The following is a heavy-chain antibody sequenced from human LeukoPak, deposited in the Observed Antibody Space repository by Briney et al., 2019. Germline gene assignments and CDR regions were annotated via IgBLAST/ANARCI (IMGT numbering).Heavy chain of an antibody. CDR2: IIPILGIA. J-gene: IGHJ6*02. V-gene: IGHV1-69*04. D-gene: IGHD4/OR15-4a*01. CDR1: GGTFSSYA. Sequence: SVKVSCKASGGTFSSYAISWVRQAPGQGLEWMGRIIPILGIANYAQKFQGRVTITADKSTSTAYMELSSLRSEDTAVYYLTTSGNRKDYYGMEVWGQGTTVTVSS. CDR3: TTSGNRKDYYGMEV.